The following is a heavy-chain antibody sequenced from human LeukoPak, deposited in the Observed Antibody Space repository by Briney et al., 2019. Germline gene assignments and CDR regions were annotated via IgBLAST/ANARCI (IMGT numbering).Heavy chain of an antibody. CDR3: ARDYGSYRFRGFDY. D-gene: IGHD3-16*01. CDR2: IYYSGST. CDR1: GGSISSYY. J-gene: IGHJ4*02. V-gene: IGHV4-59*01. Sequence: PSETLSLTCTVSGGSISSYYWSWIRQPPGKGLEWIGYIYYSGSTNYNPSLKSRVTISVDTSKNQFSLKLSSVTAADTAVYYCARDYGSYRFRGFDYWGQGTLVTVSS.